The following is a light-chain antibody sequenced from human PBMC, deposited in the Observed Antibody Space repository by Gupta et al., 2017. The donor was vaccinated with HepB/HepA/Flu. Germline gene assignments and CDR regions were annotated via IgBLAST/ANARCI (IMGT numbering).Light chain of an antibody. CDR1: QSVSSSY. V-gene: IGKV3-20*01. CDR2: GAS. CDR3: QQYGSCLRD. Sequence: IVLTQSPGTLSLSPGERATLSCRASQSVSSSYLAWYQQKPGQAPRLLIYGASSRATGIPDRFSGSGSGTDFTLTIRRLEPEDFAVYYCQQYGSCLRDFGHGTKVDIK. J-gene: IGKJ3*01.